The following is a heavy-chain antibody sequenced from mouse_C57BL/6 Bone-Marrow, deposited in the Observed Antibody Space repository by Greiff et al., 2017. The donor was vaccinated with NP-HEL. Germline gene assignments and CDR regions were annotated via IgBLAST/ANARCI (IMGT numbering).Heavy chain of an antibody. Sequence: QVQLQQPGAELVKPGASVKLSCKASGYTFTSYWMHWVKQRPGQGLEWIGMIHPNSGSTNYNEKFKSKATLTVDKSSSTAYMQLSSLTSEDSAVYYCARGGALWGNYVFFYWYFDVWGTGTTVTVSS. CDR3: ARGGALWGNYVFFYWYFDV. D-gene: IGHD2-1*01. CDR1: GYTFTSYW. J-gene: IGHJ1*03. CDR2: IHPNSGST. V-gene: IGHV1-64*01.